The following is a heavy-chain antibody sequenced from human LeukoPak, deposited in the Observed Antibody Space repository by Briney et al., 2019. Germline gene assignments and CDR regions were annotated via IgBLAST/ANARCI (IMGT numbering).Heavy chain of an antibody. Sequence: PGGSLRLSCTASGFSFSDYYMGWIRQAPGKGLEWLSYLSYTGTTIYYADSVKGRFTISRDNAKNSLYLQMNSLRAEDTAVYYCARDRLAGEPDAFDIWGQGTMVTVSS. CDR3: ARDRLAGEPDAFDI. CDR1: GFSFSDYY. CDR2: LSYTGTTI. V-gene: IGHV3-11*04. D-gene: IGHD1-14*01. J-gene: IGHJ3*02.